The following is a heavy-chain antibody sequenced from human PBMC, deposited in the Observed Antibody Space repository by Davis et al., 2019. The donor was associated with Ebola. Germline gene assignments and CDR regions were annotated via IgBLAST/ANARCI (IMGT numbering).Heavy chain of an antibody. CDR3: AVDGDATSAINY. J-gene: IGHJ4*02. CDR1: GYTFSELA. Sequence: ASVKVSCKVSGYTFSELAIFWVRQPPGKGLQWVGGFDPDQGDTLYSQNFQGRVTMTQDTSTDTAYLGLSSLQYDDTAVYFCAVDGDATSAINYWGQGTQVTVSS. V-gene: IGHV1-24*01. CDR2: FDPDQGDT.